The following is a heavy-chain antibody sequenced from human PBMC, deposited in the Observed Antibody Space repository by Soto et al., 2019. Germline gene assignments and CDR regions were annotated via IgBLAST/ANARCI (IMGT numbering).Heavy chain of an antibody. CDR3: ARDDYDSSGYWALDY. Sequence: QVQLQESGPGLVKPSETLSLTCTVSGGSISSYYWSWIRQPPGKGLEWIGYIYYSGSTNYNPSLKSRVTISVDTSKNQFSLQLSSVTAADTAVYYCARDDYDSSGYWALDYWGHVSLVTVSS. J-gene: IGHJ4*01. CDR1: GGSISSYY. D-gene: IGHD3-22*01. V-gene: IGHV4-59*01. CDR2: IYYSGST.